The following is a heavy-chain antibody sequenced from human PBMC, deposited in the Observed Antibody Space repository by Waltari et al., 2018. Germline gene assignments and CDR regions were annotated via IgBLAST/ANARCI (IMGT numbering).Heavy chain of an antibody. J-gene: IGHJ4*02. CDR2: INHSGST. CDR3: ARRDYDFWSGYQHPFDY. CDR1: GGSFSGYY. Sequence: QVQLQQWGAGLLKPSETLSLTCAVYGGSFSGYYWSWIRQPPGKGLERIGEINHSGSTNHNPSLKVRVTRSVDTSKNQFSLKLSSVTAADTAVYYCARRDYDFWSGYQHPFDYWGQGTLVTVSS. D-gene: IGHD3-3*01. V-gene: IGHV4-34*01.